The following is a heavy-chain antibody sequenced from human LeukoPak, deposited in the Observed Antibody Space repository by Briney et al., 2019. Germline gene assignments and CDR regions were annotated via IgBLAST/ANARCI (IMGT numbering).Heavy chain of an antibody. CDR1: GFTFSSYG. CDR3: ARTNGYYDL. Sequence: PGGSLRLSCAASGFTFSSYGMHWVRQAPGKGLEWVAVIWYDGSNKYYGDSVKGRFTISRDNSKNTLYLQMNSLRAEDTAVYYCARTNGYYDLWGRGTLVTVSS. V-gene: IGHV3-33*01. J-gene: IGHJ2*01. CDR2: IWYDGSNK.